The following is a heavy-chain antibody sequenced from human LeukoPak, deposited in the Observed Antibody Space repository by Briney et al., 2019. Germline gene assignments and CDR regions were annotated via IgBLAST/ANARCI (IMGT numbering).Heavy chain of an antibody. CDR1: GGTFSSYA. D-gene: IGHD6-6*01. CDR3: ARLSPSIAARRPIYYFDY. Sequence: ASAKVSCKASGGTFSSYAISWVRQAPGQGLEWMGGIIPIFGTANYAQKFQGRVTITADESTSTAYMELSSLRSEDTAVYYCARLSPSIAARRPIYYFDYWGQGTLVTVSS. CDR2: IIPIFGTA. V-gene: IGHV1-69*13. J-gene: IGHJ4*02.